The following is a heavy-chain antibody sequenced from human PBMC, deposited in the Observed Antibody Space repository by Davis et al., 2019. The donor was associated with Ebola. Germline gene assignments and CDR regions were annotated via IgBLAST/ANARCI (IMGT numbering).Heavy chain of an antibody. V-gene: IGHV3-30-3*02. D-gene: IGHD2-2*01. Sequence: PGGSLRLSCAASGFTFSSYAMHWVRQAPGKGLEWVAVISYDGSNKYYADSVKGRFTISRDNSKNTLYLQMNGLRAKDTAVYYCAKFTILDYWGQGTLVTVSS. J-gene: IGHJ4*02. CDR1: GFTFSSYA. CDR3: AKFTILDY. CDR2: ISYDGSNK.